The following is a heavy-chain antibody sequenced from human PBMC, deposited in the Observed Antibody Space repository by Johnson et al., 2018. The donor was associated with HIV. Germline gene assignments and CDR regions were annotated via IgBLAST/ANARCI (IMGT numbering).Heavy chain of an antibody. CDR2: IYSGGST. V-gene: IGHV3-66*01. J-gene: IGHJ3*02. CDR3: ARAYSYGAFDI. D-gene: IGHD5-18*01. CDR1: GFTFSDYY. Sequence: VQLVESGGGLVKPGGSLRLSCVASGFTFSDYYMSWVRQAPGKGLEWVSVIYSGGSTYYADSVKGRYTISRDNSKNTLYLQMNSLRADDTAVYYCARAYSYGAFDIWGQGTRVTVSS.